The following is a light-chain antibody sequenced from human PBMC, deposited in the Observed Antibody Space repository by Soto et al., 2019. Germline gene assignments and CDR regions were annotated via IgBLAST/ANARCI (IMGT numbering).Light chain of an antibody. CDR1: SRDVGGYEY. CDR2: QVS. J-gene: IGLJ1*01. V-gene: IGLV2-8*01. Sequence: QSALAQPSSASGSPGQSVTISCTGTSRDVGGYEYVSWYQQHPGKAPKLIIYQVSQRPSGVPDRFSASKSGNTASLTVSGLQAEDEADYYCSSYAGKTVYVFGTGTKLTVL. CDR3: SSYAGKTVYV.